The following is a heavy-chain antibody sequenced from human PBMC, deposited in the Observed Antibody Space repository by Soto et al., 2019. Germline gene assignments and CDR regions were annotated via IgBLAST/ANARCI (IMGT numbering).Heavy chain of an antibody. CDR3: ASGWGRIFAY. Sequence: QVQLQQWGAGLLKPSETLSLTCAVYGGSFSGYYWNWIRQPPGKGLEWIGEINHSGSTNYNPTLNSRVTISVDTSKNQISLKLSSVTAADTAVYYCASGWGRIFAYWGQGTLVTVSS. V-gene: IGHV4-34*01. CDR1: GGSFSGYY. J-gene: IGHJ4*02. CDR2: INHSGST. D-gene: IGHD7-27*01.